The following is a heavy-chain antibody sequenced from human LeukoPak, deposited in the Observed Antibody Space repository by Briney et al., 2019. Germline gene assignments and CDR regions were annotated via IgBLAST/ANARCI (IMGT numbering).Heavy chain of an antibody. Sequence: SETLSLTCTVSGGSISSDYWSWIRQPPGKGLEWSGYIYYSGSTNYNPSLKSRVTISVDTSKNQFSLKLSSVTAADTAVYYCASRVTAAAGYYFDYWGQGTLVTVSS. D-gene: IGHD6-13*01. J-gene: IGHJ4*02. CDR1: GGSISSDY. CDR3: ASRVTAAAGYYFDY. V-gene: IGHV4-59*12. CDR2: IYYSGST.